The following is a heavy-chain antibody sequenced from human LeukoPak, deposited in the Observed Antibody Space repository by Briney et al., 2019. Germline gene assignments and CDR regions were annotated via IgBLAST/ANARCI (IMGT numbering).Heavy chain of an antibody. V-gene: IGHV4-61*02. Sequence: SETLSLTCTVSGSISSGSYYWSWLRQPAGKGLEWIGRIYVSGSTNYNPSLESRVTISVDTSKNQFSLQLTSLTAADTAVYYCAREGQQLVPPFDYWGQGTLVTVSS. CDR1: GSISSGSYY. CDR3: AREGQQLVPPFDY. CDR2: IYVSGST. D-gene: IGHD6-6*01. J-gene: IGHJ4*02.